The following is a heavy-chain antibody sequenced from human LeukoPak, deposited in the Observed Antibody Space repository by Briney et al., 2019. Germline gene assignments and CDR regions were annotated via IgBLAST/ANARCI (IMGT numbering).Heavy chain of an antibody. CDR2: INPNSGGT. V-gene: IGHV1-2*02. CDR1: GYTFTGYY. D-gene: IGHD6-13*01. Sequence: ASVKVSCKASGYTFTGYYMHWVRQAPGQGLEWMGWINPNSGGTNYAQKFQGRVTMTRDTSISTAYMELSRLRSDDTAVYYCAREVIAAAATSNWFDPWGQGTLATVSS. J-gene: IGHJ5*02. CDR3: AREVIAAAATSNWFDP.